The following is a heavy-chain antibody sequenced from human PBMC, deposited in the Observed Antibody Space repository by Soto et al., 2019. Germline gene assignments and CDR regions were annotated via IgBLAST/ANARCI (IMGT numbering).Heavy chain of an antibody. D-gene: IGHD3-22*01. CDR3: ARDHLSFYDSSGYYYTNFDY. CDR1: GFTFSSYA. V-gene: IGHV3-30-3*01. Sequence: PGGSLRLSCADSGFTFSSYAMHWVRQAPSKGLEWVAVISYDGSNKYYADSVKGRFTISRDNSKNTLYLQMNSLRAEDTAVYYCARDHLSFYDSSGYYYTNFDYWGQGTLVTVSS. CDR2: ISYDGSNK. J-gene: IGHJ4*02.